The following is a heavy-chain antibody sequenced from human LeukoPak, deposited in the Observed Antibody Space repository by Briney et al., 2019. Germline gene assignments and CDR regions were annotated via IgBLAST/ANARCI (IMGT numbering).Heavy chain of an antibody. CDR1: GGSISSYY. Sequence: SETLSLTCTVSGGSISSYYWSWLRQPPGKGLEWIGYIYYSGSTNYNPSLKSRVTISVDTSKNQFSLKLSSVTAADTAVYYCARDGYSGNDGLWGQGSLVTVSS. CDR3: ARDGYSGNDGL. D-gene: IGHD5-12*01. J-gene: IGHJ4*02. CDR2: IYYSGST. V-gene: IGHV4-59*01.